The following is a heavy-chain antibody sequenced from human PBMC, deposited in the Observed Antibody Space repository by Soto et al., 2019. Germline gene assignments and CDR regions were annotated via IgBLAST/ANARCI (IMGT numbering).Heavy chain of an antibody. V-gene: IGHV4-30-4*01. Sequence: QVQLQESGPGLVKPSQTLSLTCTVSGGSISSGDYYWSWIRQPPGKGLEWIGYIYYSGSTYYNPSLKSRGTISVDTSKNQFSLKLSSVTAADTAVYYCARARITMVRGVIINNWFDPWGQGTLVTVSS. CDR1: GGSISSGDYY. CDR2: IYYSGST. CDR3: ARARITMVRGVIINNWFDP. D-gene: IGHD3-10*01. J-gene: IGHJ5*02.